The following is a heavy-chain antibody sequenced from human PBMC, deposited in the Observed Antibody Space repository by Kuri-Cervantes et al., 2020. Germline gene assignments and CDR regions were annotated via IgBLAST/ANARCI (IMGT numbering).Heavy chain of an antibody. Sequence: SETLSLTCTVSGGSISSGDYYWSWIRQPPGKGLEWIGYIYYSGSTYYNPPLKSRVTISVDTSKNQFSLKLSSVTAADTAVYYCARGPRFYYYGMDVWGQGTTVTVSS. J-gene: IGHJ6*02. CDR3: ARGPRFYYYGMDV. D-gene: IGHD3-16*01. CDR1: GGSISSGDYY. V-gene: IGHV4-30-4*01. CDR2: IYYSGST.